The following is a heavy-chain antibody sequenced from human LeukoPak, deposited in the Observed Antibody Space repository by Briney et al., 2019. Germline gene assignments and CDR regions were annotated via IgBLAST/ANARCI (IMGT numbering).Heavy chain of an antibody. V-gene: IGHV3-21*01. J-gene: IGHJ4*02. CDR2: ISSSSSYI. CDR1: GFTFSSYS. D-gene: IGHD6-6*01. Sequence: GGSLRLSCAASGFTFSSYSMNWVRQAPGKGLEWVSSISSSSSYIYYADSVRGRFTISRDNAKNSLYLQMNSLRAEDTAVYYCARGGAARLFDYWGQGTLVTVSS. CDR3: ARGGAARLFDY.